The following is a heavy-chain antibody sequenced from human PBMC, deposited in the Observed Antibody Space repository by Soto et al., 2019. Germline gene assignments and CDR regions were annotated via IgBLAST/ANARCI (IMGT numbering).Heavy chain of an antibody. J-gene: IGHJ4*02. CDR1: GGSISSYY. Sequence: SETLSLTCTVSGGSISSYYWSWIRQPPGKGLEWIGYIYYSGSTNYSPSLKSRVTISVDTSKNQFSLKLSSVTAADTAVYYCARHTPAISISDHWGQGPLVTVSS. D-gene: IGHD2-15*01. CDR3: ARHTPAISISDH. V-gene: IGHV4-59*08. CDR2: IYYSGST.